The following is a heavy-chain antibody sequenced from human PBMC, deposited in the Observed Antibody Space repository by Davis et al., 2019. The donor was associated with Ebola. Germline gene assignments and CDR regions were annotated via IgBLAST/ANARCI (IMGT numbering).Heavy chain of an antibody. CDR2: MYYSGST. CDR3: ARDRGGQLWFGELLYGYYYYYGMDV. J-gene: IGHJ6*04. Sequence: SETLSLTCTVSGGSISSYYWSWIRQPPGKGLEWIGYMYYSGSTNYNPSLKSRVTISAESSKNQFSLNLTSVTAADSAVYYCARDRGGQLWFGELLYGYYYYYGMDVWGKGTTVTVSS. CDR1: GGSISSYY. D-gene: IGHD3-10*01. V-gene: IGHV4-59*01.